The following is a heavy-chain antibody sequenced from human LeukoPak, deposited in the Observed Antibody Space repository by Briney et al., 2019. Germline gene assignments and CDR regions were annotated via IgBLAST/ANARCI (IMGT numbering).Heavy chain of an antibody. D-gene: IGHD5-12*01. J-gene: IGHJ3*02. CDR1: GLPFSSYG. CDR3: AKRATDDALDI. V-gene: IGHV3-30*18. CDR2: ITYDGSNG. Sequence: PGRSLRLSCAASGLPFSSYGIHWVRQAPGKGLEWVAVITYDGSNGYFADSVKGRFTISRDNSRNTLSLQMNSLRAEDTAVYYCAKRATDDALDIWGRGTMVTVSS.